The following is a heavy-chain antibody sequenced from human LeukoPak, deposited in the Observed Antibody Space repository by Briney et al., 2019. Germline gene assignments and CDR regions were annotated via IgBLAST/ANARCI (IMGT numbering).Heavy chain of an antibody. CDR3: ARLSYPGDY. CDR2: ISSSSSTI. CDR1: GFTFSSDS. D-gene: IGHD2-2*01. Sequence: GGSLRLSCAASGFTFSSDSMNWVRQAPGKGLEWVSYISSSSSTIHYADSVKGRFTISRDNAKNSLYLQMNSLRAEDTAVYYCARLSYPGDYWGQGTLVTVSS. J-gene: IGHJ4*02. V-gene: IGHV3-48*01.